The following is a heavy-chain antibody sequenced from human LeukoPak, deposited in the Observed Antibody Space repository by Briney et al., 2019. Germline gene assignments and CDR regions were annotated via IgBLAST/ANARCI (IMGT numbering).Heavy chain of an antibody. V-gene: IGHV4-59*01. Sequence: WETLSLTCSVSGGSISGSYWNWIRQPPGKGLEWIGYVSYSGSTNYNPSLKSRVTISVDTSKNQFSLQLRSMTSADTAVYYCARVYYSSSYDYWYFDLWGRGTLVTVSS. CDR1: GGSISGSY. J-gene: IGHJ2*01. D-gene: IGHD6-13*01. CDR3: ARVYYSSSYDYWYFDL. CDR2: VSYSGST.